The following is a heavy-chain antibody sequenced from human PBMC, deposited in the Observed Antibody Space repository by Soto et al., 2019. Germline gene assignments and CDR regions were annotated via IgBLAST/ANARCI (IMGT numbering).Heavy chain of an antibody. D-gene: IGHD1-1*01. Sequence: PSETLSLTCGVYGGSFSGYQWKWSRQAPGEGLEGIEESNHSGTTKYNPSLESRINLSVDTSKKQFSLKMFSVTAADTAIYYGARAWRFDPWGQGTQVTVSS. CDR2: SNHSGTT. CDR1: GGSFSGYQ. V-gene: IGHV4-34*01. J-gene: IGHJ5*02. CDR3: ARAWRFDP.